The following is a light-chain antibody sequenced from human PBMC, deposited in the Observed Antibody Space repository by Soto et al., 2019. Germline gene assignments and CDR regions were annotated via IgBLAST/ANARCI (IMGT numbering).Light chain of an antibody. Sequence: QPVLTQPPSVSGAPGQRVTISCTGSSSNIGSHYDVHWYQQLPGAAPRLLIYGNFKRPSGVPDRFSGSKSDTSASLAITGLQADDEDDYYCQSYDSSLSGYVFGTGTKLTVL. J-gene: IGLJ1*01. CDR3: QSYDSSLSGYV. CDR1: SSNIGSHYD. V-gene: IGLV1-40*01. CDR2: GNF.